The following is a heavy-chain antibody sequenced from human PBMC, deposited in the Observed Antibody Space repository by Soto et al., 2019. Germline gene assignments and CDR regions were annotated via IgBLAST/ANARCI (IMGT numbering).Heavy chain of an antibody. CDR3: ARHGGDVVMVRD. CDR1: GGSLGDVY. D-gene: IGHD2-21*01. Sequence: QVQLQESGRGLVKPSETLSLSCTVSGGSLGDVYWTWIRQPPGKEMEWIGYISTTGVTNYSPSLKSRVAMSTDTSTNQFSLNLSSVTAADTAIYFCARHGGDVVMVRDWGQGIQVTVSS. J-gene: IGHJ4*02. CDR2: ISTTGVT. V-gene: IGHV4-59*08.